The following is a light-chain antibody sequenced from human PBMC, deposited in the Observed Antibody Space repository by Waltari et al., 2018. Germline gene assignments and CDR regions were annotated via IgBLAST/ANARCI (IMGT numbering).Light chain of an antibody. J-gene: IGKJ5*01. CDR3: QQRGSWPRVT. Sequence: ENVLTQSPATLSLSPGERATLSCRASQSVSSYLAWYQQKPGQAPRLLIYDASNRAPGIPARFSGSGSGTDFTLTISSLEPEDFAVYYCQQRGSWPRVTFGQGIRLEIK. CDR2: DAS. V-gene: IGKV3-11*01. CDR1: QSVSSY.